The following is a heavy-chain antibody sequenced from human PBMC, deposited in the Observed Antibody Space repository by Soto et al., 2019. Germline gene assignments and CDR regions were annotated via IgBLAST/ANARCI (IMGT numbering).Heavy chain of an antibody. Sequence: QVRLQESGPGLVKPSETLSLTCTVSGGSISSYYWSWIRQPPGKGLEWIGYMYNTGSTIYNPSLKSRVTLSIDTSKNQFSLTLNSVTAADTAVYYCARDLWGYCGTDCYPLDVWGQGTTVTVSS. CDR2: MYNTGST. CDR3: ARDLWGYCGTDCYPLDV. V-gene: IGHV4-59*01. J-gene: IGHJ6*02. CDR1: GGSISSYY. D-gene: IGHD2-21*02.